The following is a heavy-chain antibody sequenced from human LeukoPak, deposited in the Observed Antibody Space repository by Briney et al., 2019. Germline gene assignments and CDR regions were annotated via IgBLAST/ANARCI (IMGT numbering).Heavy chain of an antibody. J-gene: IGHJ3*02. D-gene: IGHD3-22*01. CDR3: ARVCRDSSGYGAFDI. Sequence: PGGSLRLSCAASGFTFSSYGMHWVRQAPGKGLEWVAVISYDGSNKHYADSVKGRFTISRDNSKNTLYLQMNSLRAEDTAVYYCARVCRDSSGYGAFDIWGQGTMVTVSS. CDR2: ISYDGSNK. CDR1: GFTFSSYG. V-gene: IGHV3-30*03.